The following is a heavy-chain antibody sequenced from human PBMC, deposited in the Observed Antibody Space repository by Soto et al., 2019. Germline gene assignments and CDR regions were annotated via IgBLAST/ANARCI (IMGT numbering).Heavy chain of an antibody. V-gene: IGHV3-30*18. CDR2: ISHDGNEK. D-gene: IGHD6-19*01. CDR1: RFTLSNCG. Sequence: QVQLVESGGGVVQPGGSLILSCAASRFTLSNCGMHWVRQAPGRGLEWVAMISHDGNEKHYIDSVKGRFTISRDDSKNTLYLQMNSLRPEDTAVYYCAKDPYTSGWYNYFDPWGQGTLVTVSS. J-gene: IGHJ5*02. CDR3: AKDPYTSGWYNYFDP.